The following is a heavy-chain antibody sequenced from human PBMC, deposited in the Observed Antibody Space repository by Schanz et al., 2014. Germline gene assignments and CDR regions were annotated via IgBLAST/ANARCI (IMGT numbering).Heavy chain of an antibody. CDR1: GFTFTGHW. Sequence: DVQLVESGGGLVQPGGSLRLSCAASGFTFTGHWMSWVRQAPGKGLEWVANIKEDGSKKYYVDSVRGRFTISRDNAKNSLYLQLNSLTAEDTAVYHCERDSRYCTGVDCKGDAFDLWGQGTLVTVSS. CDR3: ERDSRYCTGVDCKGDAFDL. D-gene: IGHD2-8*02. J-gene: IGHJ3*01. CDR2: IKEDGSKK. V-gene: IGHV3-7*01.